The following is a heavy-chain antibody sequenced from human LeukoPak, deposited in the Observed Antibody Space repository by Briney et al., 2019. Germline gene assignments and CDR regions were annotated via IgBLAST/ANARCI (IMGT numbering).Heavy chain of an antibody. J-gene: IGHJ5*02. CDR3: ARALAVAGTGGFDP. Sequence: GGSLRLSCAASGFTFSSYWMHWVRQAPGKGLVWVSRINSDGSSTSYADSVKGRFTISRDNAKHTLYLQMNSLRADDTAVYYCARALAVAGTGGFDPWGQGTLVTVSS. CDR2: INSDGSST. CDR1: GFTFSSYW. V-gene: IGHV3-74*01. D-gene: IGHD6-19*01.